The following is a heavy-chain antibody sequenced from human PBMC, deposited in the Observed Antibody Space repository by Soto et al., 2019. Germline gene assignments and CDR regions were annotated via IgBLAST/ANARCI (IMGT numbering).Heavy chain of an antibody. V-gene: IGHV4-34*01. D-gene: IGHD5-18*01. CDR1: GGSFSGYY. J-gene: IGHJ3*02. CDR3: AKSRYSYGYKRGAFDI. Sequence: QVQLQQWGAGLLKPSETLSLTCAVYGGSFSGYYWSWIRQPPGKGLEWIGEINHSGSTNYNPSLKSRVTISADTSKNQFSLKLSSVTAADTAVYYCAKSRYSYGYKRGAFDIWGQGTMVTVSS. CDR2: INHSGST.